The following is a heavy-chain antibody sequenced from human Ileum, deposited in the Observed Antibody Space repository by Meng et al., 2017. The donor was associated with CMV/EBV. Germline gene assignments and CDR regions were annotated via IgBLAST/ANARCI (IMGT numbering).Heavy chain of an antibody. CDR1: GFSLTTNVES. CDR3: VHRYSSSSGQVS. Sequence: QNTLQGAGPTLVKPTQTLTLTCTFSGFSLTTNVESVGWIRQPPGKALEWLALIHGGGGKQYSPSLQSRLTATRDTSKNQVVLTMTNMDPVDTATYYCVHRYSSSSGQVSWGQGTLVTVSS. V-gene: IGHV2-5*02. CDR2: IHGGGGK. J-gene: IGHJ5*02. D-gene: IGHD6-6*01.